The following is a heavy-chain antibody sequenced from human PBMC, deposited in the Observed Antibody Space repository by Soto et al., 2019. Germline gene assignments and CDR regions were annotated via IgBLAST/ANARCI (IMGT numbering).Heavy chain of an antibody. D-gene: IGHD2-15*01. J-gene: IGHJ4*02. CDR2: ISAYNGST. Sequence: ASVKVSCKASVYTFTSYAMHWVRQAPGQGLEWMGWISAYNGSTNYAQKFQGRVTITADESTSTAYMELSSLRSEDTAVYYCARESRYCSGGSCYFLPGIDYWGQGTLVTVSS. CDR1: VYTFTSYA. CDR3: ARESRYCSGGSCYFLPGIDY. V-gene: IGHV1-18*01.